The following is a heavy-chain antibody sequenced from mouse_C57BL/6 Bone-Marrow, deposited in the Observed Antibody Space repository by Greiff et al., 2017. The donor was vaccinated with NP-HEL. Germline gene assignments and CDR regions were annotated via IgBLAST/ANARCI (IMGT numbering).Heavy chain of an antibody. CDR2: IDPETGGT. V-gene: IGHV1-15*01. D-gene: IGHD2-4*01. CDR3: TTLYYDYAY. CDR1: GYTFTDYE. Sequence: QVQLKQSGAELVRPGASVTLSCKASGYTFTDYEMHWVKQTPVHGLEWIGAIDPETGGTAYNQKFKGKAILTADKSSSTAYMELRSLTSEDSAVYYCTTLYYDYAYWGQGTTLTVSS. J-gene: IGHJ2*01.